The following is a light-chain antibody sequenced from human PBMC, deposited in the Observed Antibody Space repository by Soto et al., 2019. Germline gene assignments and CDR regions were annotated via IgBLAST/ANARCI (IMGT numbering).Light chain of an antibody. J-gene: IGKJ1*01. Sequence: EIVLTQSPGTLSLSPGEGATLSCRASQSVSSNFLAWYQQRPGQSPRLLIYGASNRATGIPDRFSGSGSGTDFTLTISSLQSEDFAVYYCQQYNNWPPWTFGQGTKVDIK. V-gene: IGKV3-20*01. CDR2: GAS. CDR1: QSVSSNF. CDR3: QQYNNWPPWT.